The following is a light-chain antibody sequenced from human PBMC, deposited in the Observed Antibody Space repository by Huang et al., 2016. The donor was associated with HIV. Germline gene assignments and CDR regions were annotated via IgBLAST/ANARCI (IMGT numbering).Light chain of an antibody. CDR1: QSVLDSSNNKNY. CDR2: WAS. CDR3: QQYYSTRT. J-gene: IGKJ1*01. V-gene: IGKV4-1*01. Sequence: DIVMTQSPDSLAVSLGGRATINCKSSQSVLDSSNNKNYLAWYQQKPGQPPKLLIYWASTRESGVPDRFSGSGCGTDFTLTISSLQAEDVAVYYCQQYYSTRTFGQGTKVEIK.